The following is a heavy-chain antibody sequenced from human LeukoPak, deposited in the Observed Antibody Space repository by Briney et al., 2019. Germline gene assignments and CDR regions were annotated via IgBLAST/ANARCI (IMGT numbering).Heavy chain of an antibody. CDR2: IHYSGLT. Sequence: PSETLSLTCTVSGRSVNGYYWNWIRQAPGKGLEWIGFIHYSGLTVYSPSLQSRVSMSVDTSRNQFSLDLSSVTAADTALYYCARDPPEDEWNSLDSWGQGILVTVSS. CDR3: ARDPPEDEWNSLDS. J-gene: IGHJ4*02. CDR1: GRSVNGYY. D-gene: IGHD1-7*01. V-gene: IGHV4-59*02.